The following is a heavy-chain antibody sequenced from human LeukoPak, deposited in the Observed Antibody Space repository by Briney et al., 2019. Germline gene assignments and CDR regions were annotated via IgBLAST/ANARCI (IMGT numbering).Heavy chain of an antibody. CDR2: INQDGGEK. J-gene: IGHJ2*01. V-gene: IGHV3-7*03. CDR1: GFTFSRYW. CDR3: ANPWGSGWYFDL. Sequence: GGSLRLSCVASGFTFSRYWMTWVRQAPGMGLDWVANINQDGGEKHYVDSVKGRFTISRDNSKNTLYLQMNSLRAEDTAVYYCANPWGSGWYFDLWGRGTLVTVSS. D-gene: IGHD7-27*01.